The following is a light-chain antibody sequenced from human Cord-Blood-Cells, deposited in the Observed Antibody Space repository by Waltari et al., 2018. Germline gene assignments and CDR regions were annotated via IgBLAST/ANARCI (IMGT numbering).Light chain of an antibody. CDR2: DAS. Sequence: EIVLTQSPATLSLSPGERVNLSCRASQSVSSYLAWYQQKPGQAPRLLIYDASNRATGIPARFSGSGSGTDFTLTISSLEPEDFAVYYCQQRSNWPLTFGGGTKVEIK. CDR1: QSVSSY. CDR3: QQRSNWPLT. J-gene: IGKJ4*01. V-gene: IGKV3-11*01.